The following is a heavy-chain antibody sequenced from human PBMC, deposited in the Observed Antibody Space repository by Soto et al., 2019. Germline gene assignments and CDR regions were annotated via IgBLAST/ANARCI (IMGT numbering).Heavy chain of an antibody. D-gene: IGHD3-10*01. J-gene: IGHJ6*03. Sequence: GGSLRLSCAASGFTFSSYGMHWVRQAPGKGLEWVAAISGSGSSTYYADSVKGRFTISRDNSKNTLYLQMNSLRAEDTAVYYCARMGITMVRGVITYMNVWGKGTTVTVSS. V-gene: IGHV3-23*01. CDR2: ISGSGSST. CDR1: GFTFSSYG. CDR3: ARMGITMVRGVITYMNV.